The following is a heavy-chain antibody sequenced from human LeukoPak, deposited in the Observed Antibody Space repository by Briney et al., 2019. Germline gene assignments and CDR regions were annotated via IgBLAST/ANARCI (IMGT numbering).Heavy chain of an antibody. D-gene: IGHD3-10*01. CDR3: ARTHYNASGSDFSAPFDY. Sequence: GASVKVSCKASGGTFSSYAISWVRQAPGQGLEWMGGILPISGIADSAQRFQGRVTIIADESTTTAYMELSSLRSEDTAVYYCARTHYNASGSDFSAPFDYWGQGTLVTVSS. CDR1: GGTFSSYA. J-gene: IGHJ4*02. V-gene: IGHV1-69*13. CDR2: ILPISGIA.